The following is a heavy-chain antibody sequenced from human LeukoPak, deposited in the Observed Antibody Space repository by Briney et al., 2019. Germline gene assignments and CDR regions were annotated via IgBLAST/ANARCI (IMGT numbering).Heavy chain of an antibody. D-gene: IGHD6-25*01. V-gene: IGHV1-69*13. CDR2: IIPIFGTA. Sequence: ASVKVSCKASNYTFASYGLSWVRQAPGQGLEWMGGIIPIFGTANYAQKFQGRVTITADESTSTAYMELSSLRSEDTAVYYCARGFNSSDFPNYYYGMDVWGQGTTVTVSS. CDR1: NYTFASYG. CDR3: ARGFNSSDFPNYYYGMDV. J-gene: IGHJ6*02.